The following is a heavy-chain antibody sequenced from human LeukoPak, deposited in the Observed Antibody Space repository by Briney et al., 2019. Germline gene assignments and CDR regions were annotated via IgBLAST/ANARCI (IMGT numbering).Heavy chain of an antibody. Sequence: GGSLRLSCAASGFTVSSSYMNWVRQAPGKGLEWVSLIYGGGSTYYADSVKGRFTISRDNSKNTLYLQMNSLRAGDTAVYYCARRGDGGRSFDYWGQGTLVTVSS. D-gene: IGHD4-23*01. V-gene: IGHV3-53*01. CDR3: ARRGDGGRSFDY. CDR2: IYGGGST. CDR1: GFTVSSSY. J-gene: IGHJ4*02.